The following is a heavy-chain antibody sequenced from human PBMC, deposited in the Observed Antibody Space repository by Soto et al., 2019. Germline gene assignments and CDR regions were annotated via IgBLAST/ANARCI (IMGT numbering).Heavy chain of an antibody. CDR3: ARDRPTHYDTGVFDY. Sequence: QVQLVESGGGVVQPGRSLRLSCAASGFTFSSYAMHWVRQAPGKGLEWVAVISYDGSNKYYADSVKGRFTISRDNSKNTLYMQMNSLRAEDTAVYYCARDRPTHYDTGVFDYWGQGTLVTVSS. CDR2: ISYDGSNK. D-gene: IGHD3-22*01. CDR1: GFTFSSYA. V-gene: IGHV3-30-3*01. J-gene: IGHJ4*02.